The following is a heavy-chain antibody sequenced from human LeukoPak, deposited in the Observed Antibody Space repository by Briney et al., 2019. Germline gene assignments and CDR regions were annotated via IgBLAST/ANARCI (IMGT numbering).Heavy chain of an antibody. CDR3: AKDLYSNYGPADY. D-gene: IGHD4-11*01. CDR2: INGGGVNT. Sequence: GGSLRLSCAASGFTFSSYAMSWVRQAPGKGLEWVSTINGGGVNTHYADSVGGRFTISRDNSKNTLFLQMNSLRDEDTAVYYCAKDLYSNYGPADYWGQGNLITVSS. V-gene: IGHV3-23*01. CDR1: GFTFSSYA. J-gene: IGHJ4*02.